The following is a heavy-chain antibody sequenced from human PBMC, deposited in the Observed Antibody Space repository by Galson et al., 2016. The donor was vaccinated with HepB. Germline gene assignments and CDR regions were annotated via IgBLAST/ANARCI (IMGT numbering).Heavy chain of an antibody. V-gene: IGHV3-30-3*01. CDR3: ARDKSFYYYGMDV. J-gene: IGHJ6*02. Sequence: SLRLSCAASGFAFSGSAMHWVRQAPGKGLEWVAAISYHGSDKYYADSVKGRVTISRDNSNSTLYLQMTSLSPEDTAVYYCARDKSFYYYGMDVWGQGTTVTVSS. CDR1: GFAFSGSA. CDR2: ISYHGSDK.